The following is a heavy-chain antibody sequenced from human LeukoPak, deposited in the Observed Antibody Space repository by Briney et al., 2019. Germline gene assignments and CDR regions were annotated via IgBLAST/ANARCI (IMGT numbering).Heavy chain of an antibody. CDR2: ISVRSNYI. CDR1: GYTFSSYS. CDR3: VRLRRNSDTTGFYYYYDF. Sequence: GGSLRLSCAASGYTFSSYSINWVRQAPGKGLEWVSAISVRSNYIYYADSVRGRFRISRDDARDSLYLQMNSLRAEDTAVYYCVRLRRNSDTTGFYYYYDFWGQGTLVTVSS. V-gene: IGHV3-21*01. D-gene: IGHD3-22*01. J-gene: IGHJ4*02.